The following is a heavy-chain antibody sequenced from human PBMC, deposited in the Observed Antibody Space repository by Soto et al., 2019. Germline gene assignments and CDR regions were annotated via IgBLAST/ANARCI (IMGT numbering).Heavy chain of an antibody. CDR1: GFTFSNAW. CDR2: IKSKTDGGTT. J-gene: IGHJ6*02. V-gene: IGHV3-15*07. Sequence: GGSLRLSCAASGFTFSNAWMNWVRQAPGKGLEWVGRIKSKTDGGTTDYAAPVKGRFTISRDDSKNTLYLQMNSLKTEDTAVYYCTTIEVMVRGVNGMDVWGQGTTVTVSS. CDR3: TTIEVMVRGVNGMDV. D-gene: IGHD3-10*01.